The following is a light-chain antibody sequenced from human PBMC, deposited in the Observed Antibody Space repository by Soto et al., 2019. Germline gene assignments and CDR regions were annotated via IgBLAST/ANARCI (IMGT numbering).Light chain of an antibody. CDR2: SAS. J-gene: IGKJ3*01. CDR1: ESVGIH. CDR3: QQYNNWPLT. Sequence: EIVMTQSPATLSMSPGERAALSCRASESVGIHLAWYQQKPGQAPRLLIYSASTRATGIPARFSASGSGTEFTLTISSLQSEDFAVYYCQQYNNWPLTFGPGPRVDIK. V-gene: IGKV3-15*01.